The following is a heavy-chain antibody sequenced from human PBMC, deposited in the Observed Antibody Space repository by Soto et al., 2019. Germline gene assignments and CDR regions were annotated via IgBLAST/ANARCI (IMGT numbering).Heavy chain of an antibody. CDR2: ISYDGSNK. CDR1: GFTFSSYA. CDR3: ARDTPYYYDSSGYYRPFDY. V-gene: IGHV3-30-3*01. Sequence: GALRLSCAASGFTFSSYAMHWVRQAPGKGLEWVAVISYDGSNKYYADSVKGRFTISRDNSKNTLYLQMNSLRAEDTAVYYCARDTPYYYDSSGYYRPFDYWGQGTLVTVSS. J-gene: IGHJ4*02. D-gene: IGHD3-22*01.